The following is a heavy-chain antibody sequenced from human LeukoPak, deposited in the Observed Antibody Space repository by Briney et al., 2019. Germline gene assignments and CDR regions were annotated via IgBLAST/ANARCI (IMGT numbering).Heavy chain of an antibody. CDR2: IKRKTDGEIT. CDR1: GLTFSNAW. CDR3: ATASPGLFF. Sequence: PGGSLRLSCAASGLTFSNAWMSWVRQAPGEGLEWVGRIKRKTDGEITEYVAPVKGRFTISRDDSKNTLYLQMNNLKTEDSGVYYCATASPGLFFWGQRTLVTVSS. J-gene: IGHJ4*02. D-gene: IGHD3-10*02. V-gene: IGHV3-15*01.